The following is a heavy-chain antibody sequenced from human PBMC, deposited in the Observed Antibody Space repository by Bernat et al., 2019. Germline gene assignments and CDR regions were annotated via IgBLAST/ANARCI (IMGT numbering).Heavy chain of an antibody. J-gene: IGHJ2*01. V-gene: IGHV3-23*01. CDR2: FSSGGTT. D-gene: IGHD2-15*01. CDR3: AKSAAWSHWYFDL. CDR1: GFNFKNFG. Sequence: EMQLLESGGGLVQPGGSLRLSCAASGFNFKNFGMSWVRQAPGKGLEWVSPFSSGGTTYYADPVKVRFTISRDNNNNTLYLQLNSLRVEDTAVYYCAKSAAWSHWYFDLWRRGTLVTVAS.